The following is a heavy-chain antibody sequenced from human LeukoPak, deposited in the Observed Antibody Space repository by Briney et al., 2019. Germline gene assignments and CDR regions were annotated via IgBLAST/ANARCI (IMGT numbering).Heavy chain of an antibody. V-gene: IGHV3-23*01. CDR1: GFTLSTNA. CDR2: ISGSGAST. Sequence: GGSLRLSCLTSGFTLSTNAMSWVRQAPGKGLEWISGISGSGASTYYADSVKGRFTISRDDSRNTLYLQMNSLRGDATAVYYCAKDVGKWESLHFFDYWGQGTLVTVSS. D-gene: IGHD1-26*01. J-gene: IGHJ4*02. CDR3: AKDVGKWESLHFFDY.